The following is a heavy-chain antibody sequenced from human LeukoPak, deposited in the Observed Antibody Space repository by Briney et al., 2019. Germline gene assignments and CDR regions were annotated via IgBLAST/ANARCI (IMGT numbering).Heavy chain of an antibody. CDR1: GGTFSSYA. V-gene: IGHV1-69*05. Sequence: ASVKVSCKASGGTFSSYAISWVRQAPGQGLEWMGGIIPIFGTANYAQKFQGRVTITTDESTSTAYMELSSLRSEDTAVYYCARGDRGYSGYDTAPYYYMDVWGKGTTVTVSS. CDR3: ARGDRGYSGYDTAPYYYMDV. CDR2: IIPIFGTA. D-gene: IGHD5-12*01. J-gene: IGHJ6*03.